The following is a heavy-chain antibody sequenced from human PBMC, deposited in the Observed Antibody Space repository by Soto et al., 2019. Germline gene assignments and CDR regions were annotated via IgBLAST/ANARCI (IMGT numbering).Heavy chain of an antibody. D-gene: IGHD1-26*01. V-gene: IGHV3-30*03. CDR1: GFPFNSYG. CDR2: ISYDGSNK. Sequence: GGSLRISCAASGFPFNSYGMHWVRPAPGKGLEWVAVISYDGSNKYYADSVKGRFTISRDNSKNTLYLQMNSLRAEDTAVYYCAGRVGATNYGMDVWGQGNTVTVSS. J-gene: IGHJ6*02. CDR3: AGRVGATNYGMDV.